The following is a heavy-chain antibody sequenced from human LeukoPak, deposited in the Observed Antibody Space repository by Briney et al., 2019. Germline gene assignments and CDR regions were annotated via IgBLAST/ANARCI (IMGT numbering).Heavy chain of an antibody. CDR2: INPNSGGT. D-gene: IGHD6-13*01. Sequence: AASVKVSCKASGYTFTGYYMHWVRQAPGQGREWMGWINPNSGGTNYAQKFQGRVTMTRDTSISTAYMELSRLRSDDTAVYYCARGLRGIAAAGTNYWGQGTLVTVSS. J-gene: IGHJ4*02. CDR3: ARGLRGIAAAGTNY. V-gene: IGHV1-2*02. CDR1: GYTFTGYY.